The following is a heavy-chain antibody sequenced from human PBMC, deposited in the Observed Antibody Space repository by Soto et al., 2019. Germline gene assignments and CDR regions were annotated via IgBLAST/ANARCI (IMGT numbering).Heavy chain of an antibody. J-gene: IGHJ6*02. CDR2: IYYSGST. D-gene: IGHD3-3*01. CDR3: ARDSSFWSGYYGMDV. Sequence: LSLTCTVSGGSISSGGYYWSWIRQHPGKGLEWIGYIYYSGSTYYNPSLKSRVTISVDTSKNQFSLKLSSVTAADTAVYYCARDSSFWSGYYGMDVWGQGTTVTVSS. V-gene: IGHV4-31*03. CDR1: GGSISSGGYY.